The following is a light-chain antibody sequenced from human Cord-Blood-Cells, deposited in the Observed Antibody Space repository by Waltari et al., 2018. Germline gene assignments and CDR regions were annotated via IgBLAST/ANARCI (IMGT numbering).Light chain of an antibody. J-gene: IGKJ3*01. CDR3: QKYDNLPAFT. V-gene: IGKV1-33*01. CDR1: QNMRNY. Sequence: DIQMTHSPSSLSASVGDRVTITCQASQNMRNYLNWYQQKPGKAPKLRVYEASNLETGVPIRFRGSGCGTDFTFTISSLQPEDIATYDWQKYDNLPAFTFGPGTKVDIK. CDR2: EAS.